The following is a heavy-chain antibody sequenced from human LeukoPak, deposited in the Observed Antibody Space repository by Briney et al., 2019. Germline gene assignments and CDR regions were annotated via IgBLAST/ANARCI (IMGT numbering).Heavy chain of an antibody. J-gene: IGHJ5*02. CDR2: INSSGGST. CDR3: ARGQYYDILTGNDWFDP. V-gene: IGHV1-46*01. D-gene: IGHD3-9*01. Sequence: ASVEVSCKASGYTFTSYYMHWVRQAPGQGLEWVGIINSSGGSTSYAQMFPGRVTMTRDTSTSTVYMELRSLRSEDTAVYYCARGQYYDILTGNDWFDPWGQGTLVTVSS. CDR1: GYTFTSYY.